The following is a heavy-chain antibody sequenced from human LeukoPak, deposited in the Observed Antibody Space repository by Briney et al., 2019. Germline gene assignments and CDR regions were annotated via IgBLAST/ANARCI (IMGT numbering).Heavy chain of an antibody. Sequence: SETLSLTRTVSGGSISSYYWSWIRPPPGKGLEWIGYIYYSGSTNYNPSLKSRVTISVDTSKNQFSLKLSSVTAADTAVYYCARAPYSSGNFDYWGQGTLVTVSS. V-gene: IGHV4-59*08. J-gene: IGHJ4*02. D-gene: IGHD6-19*01. CDR3: ARAPYSSGNFDY. CDR1: GGSISSYY. CDR2: IYYSGST.